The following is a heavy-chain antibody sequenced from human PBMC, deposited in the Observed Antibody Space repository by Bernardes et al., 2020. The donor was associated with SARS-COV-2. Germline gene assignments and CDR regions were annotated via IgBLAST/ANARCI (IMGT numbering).Heavy chain of an antibody. CDR3: ARDFGGASDY. CDR2: IETDGSVI. D-gene: IGHD2-21*01. CDR1: GLSRYW. Sequence: GGSLRLSCVASGLSRYWMHWVRQAPGKGLVWVSRIETDGSVIDYADSVRGRFTISRDNAKDTLYLQMDSLTADDTAVYYCARDFGGASDYWGQGTLVTVSS. J-gene: IGHJ4*02. V-gene: IGHV3-74*01.